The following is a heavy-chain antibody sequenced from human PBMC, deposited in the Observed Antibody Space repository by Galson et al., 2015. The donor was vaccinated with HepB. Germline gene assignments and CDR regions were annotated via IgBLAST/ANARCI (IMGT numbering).Heavy chain of an antibody. CDR2: FDPGDGET. CDR1: GYTLTELS. D-gene: IGHD3-16*01. CDR3: ATSIMITFGGADL. J-gene: IGHJ4*02. V-gene: IGHV1-24*01. Sequence: SVKVSCKVSGYTLTELSMHWVRQAPGKGLEWMGGFDPGDGETIYAQKFQGRVTMTEDTSTDTAYMELSSLRSEDTAVYYCATSIMITFGGADLWGQGTLVTVSS.